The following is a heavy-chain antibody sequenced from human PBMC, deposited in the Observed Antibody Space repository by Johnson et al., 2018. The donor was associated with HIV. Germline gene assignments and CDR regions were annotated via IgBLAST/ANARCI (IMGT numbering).Heavy chain of an antibody. V-gene: IGHV3-30*04. D-gene: IGHD1-1*01. CDR3: ARDRGAATNAWALDI. CDR2: ISYDGSNK. J-gene: IGHJ3*02. Sequence: QMQLVESGGGVVQPGRSLRLSCAASGFTFSSYAMHWVRQAPAKGLEWVAVISYDGSNKYYADSVKGRFTISRDNSKNTLYLQMNSLRAEDTAVYYCARDRGAATNAWALDIWGQGTMVTVSS. CDR1: GFTFSSYA.